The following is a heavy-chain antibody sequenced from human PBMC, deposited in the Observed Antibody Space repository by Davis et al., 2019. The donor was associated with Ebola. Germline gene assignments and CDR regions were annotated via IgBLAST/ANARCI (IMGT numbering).Heavy chain of an antibody. V-gene: IGHV4-39*07. CDR1: GDSISSGHYD. D-gene: IGHD2-15*01. CDR2: FTYSGNT. J-gene: IGHJ5*02. CDR3: ARTKSVNLGYCSGGSCWRFDP. Sequence: PSETLSLTCIVSGDSISSGHYDWGWIRQPPGMGLDWIGTFTYSGNTYYNPSLKSRVTISVDTSKNQFSLKLSSVTAADTAVYYCARTKSVNLGYCSGGSCWRFDPWGQGTLVTVSS.